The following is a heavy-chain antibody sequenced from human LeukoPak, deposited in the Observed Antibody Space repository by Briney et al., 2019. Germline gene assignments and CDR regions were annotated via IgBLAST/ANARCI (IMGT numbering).Heavy chain of an antibody. CDR2: ISASGADT. V-gene: IGHV3-23*01. D-gene: IGHD2-15*01. Sequence: PGGSLRLSCTTSGFIFAKYAMAWVRQSPGKGLEWVSTISASGADTYYADSVKGRFTISRDNSKNTLYLQMNSLRAEDTAVYYCAKKDDGGSFPSGFDYWGQGTLVTVSS. CDR1: GFIFAKYA. J-gene: IGHJ4*02. CDR3: AKKDDGGSFPSGFDY.